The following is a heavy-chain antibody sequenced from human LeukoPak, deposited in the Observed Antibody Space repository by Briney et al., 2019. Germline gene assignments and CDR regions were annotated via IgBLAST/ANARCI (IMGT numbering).Heavy chain of an antibody. CDR2: INHSGST. Sequence: KPSETLSLTCAVYGGSFSGYYWSWIRQPPGKGPEWIGEINHSGSTNYNPSLKSRVTISVDTSKNQFSLKLSSVTAADTAVYYCEKDSHLDVWGQGTTVTVSS. J-gene: IGHJ6*02. V-gene: IGHV4-34*01. CDR1: GGSFSGYY. D-gene: IGHD2-15*01. CDR3: EKDSHLDV.